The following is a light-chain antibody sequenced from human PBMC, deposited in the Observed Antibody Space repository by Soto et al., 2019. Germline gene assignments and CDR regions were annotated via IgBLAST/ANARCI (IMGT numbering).Light chain of an antibody. CDR3: QQSDSIPIT. CDR1: QTISRN. J-gene: IGKJ5*01. CDR2: AAS. V-gene: IGKV1-39*01. Sequence: DIQMTQSPSSLSASVGDRVTIPCRASQTISRNLNWYQQKPGKAPKLLIYAASSLQSGVPSRFSGSGSGTYFTPAISSLQPEDFATYYCQQSDSIPITVGQGTRMESK.